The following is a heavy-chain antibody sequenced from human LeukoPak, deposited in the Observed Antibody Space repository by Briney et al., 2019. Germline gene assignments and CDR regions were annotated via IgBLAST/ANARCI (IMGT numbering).Heavy chain of an antibody. V-gene: IGHV3-23*01. CDR2: ITGSGGDA. D-gene: IGHD2-15*01. CDR3: AKGLKGCSGSSCYYFFDF. Sequence: PGGSLRLPCAASGFTFSNYAMTWVRQAPGKGLEWVSSITGSGGDAYYADSVKGRFTISRDNSKNTLDLQMNSLRAEDTAVYYCAKGLKGCSGSSCYYFFDFWGQGALITVSS. J-gene: IGHJ4*02. CDR1: GFTFSNYA.